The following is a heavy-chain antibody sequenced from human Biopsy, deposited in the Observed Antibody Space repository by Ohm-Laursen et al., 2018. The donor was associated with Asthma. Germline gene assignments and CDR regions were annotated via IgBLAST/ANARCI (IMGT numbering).Heavy chain of an antibody. CDR1: GFSFSNFA. CDR3: VRDGTDDAFDI. D-gene: IGHD1-1*01. J-gene: IGHJ3*02. CDR2: ISKDASTQ. V-gene: IGHV3-30*01. Sequence: SLRLSCTAPGFSFSNFAIHWVRQAPGKGLEWVGVISKDASTQDYADSVKGRFTMARDNSKNTLDLQMNSLREEDPAVYYCVRDGTDDAFDIWGQGTVVSVSS.